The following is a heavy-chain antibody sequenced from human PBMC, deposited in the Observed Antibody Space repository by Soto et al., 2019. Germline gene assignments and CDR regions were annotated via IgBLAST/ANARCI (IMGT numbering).Heavy chain of an antibody. D-gene: IGHD4-17*01. CDR3: ARTTTVTKGFLGPWREVVYGMDV. Sequence: PGGSLRLSCAASGFTFSSYWMSWVRQAPGKGLEWVANIKQDGSEKYYVDSVKGRFTISRDNAKNSLYLQMNSLRAEDTAVYYCARTTTVTKGFLGPWREVVYGMDVWGQGTTVTVSS. V-gene: IGHV3-7*03. J-gene: IGHJ6*02. CDR1: GFTFSSYW. CDR2: IKQDGSEK.